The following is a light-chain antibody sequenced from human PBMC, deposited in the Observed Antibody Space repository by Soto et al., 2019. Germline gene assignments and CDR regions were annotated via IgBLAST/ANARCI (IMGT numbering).Light chain of an antibody. CDR1: QSVSSN. J-gene: IGKJ1*01. V-gene: IGKV3-15*01. Sequence: EIVMTQSPATLSVSPGERDTLSCRASQSVSSNLAWYQQKPGQAPRLLIYGASTRATGIPARFSGSGSGTEFSLTISSLQSEDFAVYYCQQYNNWPRGTFGQGTKVEIK. CDR2: GAS. CDR3: QQYNNWPRGT.